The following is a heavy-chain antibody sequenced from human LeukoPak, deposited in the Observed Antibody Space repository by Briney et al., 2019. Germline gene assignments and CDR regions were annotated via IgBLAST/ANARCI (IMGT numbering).Heavy chain of an antibody. V-gene: IGHV4-59*01. CDR1: GGSISSYY. CDR2: IYYSGST. Sequence: SETLSLTCTVSGGSISSYYWSWIRQPPGKGLEWIGYIYYSGSTNYNPSFKSRVTISVDTSKNQFSLKLSSVTAADTAVYYCARGVDTASYDYWGQGTLVTVSS. CDR3: ARGVDTASYDY. D-gene: IGHD5-18*01. J-gene: IGHJ4*02.